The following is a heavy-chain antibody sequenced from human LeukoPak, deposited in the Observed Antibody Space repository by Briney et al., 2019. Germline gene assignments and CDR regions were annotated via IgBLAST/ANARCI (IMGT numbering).Heavy chain of an antibody. D-gene: IGHD1-1*01. CDR3: ARDASWKPFDY. CDR2: INPNSGGT. V-gene: IGHV1-2*02. Sequence: ASVKVSCKASGYTFTDYYMHWVRQAPGQGLEWMGWINPNSGGTNYAQKFQGRVTMTRDTSITTAYMELSSLRSDDTAVYYCARDASWKPFDYWGQGTLVTVSS. J-gene: IGHJ4*02. CDR1: GYTFTDYY.